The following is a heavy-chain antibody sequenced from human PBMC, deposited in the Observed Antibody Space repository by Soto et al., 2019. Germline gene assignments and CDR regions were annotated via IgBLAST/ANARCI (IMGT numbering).Heavy chain of an antibody. D-gene: IGHD3-9*01. CDR1: GGSISSSSYY. CDR2: IYYSGST. Sequence: SETLSLTCTVSGGSISSSSYYWGWIRQPPGKGLEWIGSIYYSGSTYYNPSLKSRVTISVGTSKNQFSLKLSSVTAADTAVYYCARLDGTRYYYYYMDVWGKGATVTVSS. J-gene: IGHJ6*03. CDR3: ARLDGTRYYYYYMDV. V-gene: IGHV4-39*01.